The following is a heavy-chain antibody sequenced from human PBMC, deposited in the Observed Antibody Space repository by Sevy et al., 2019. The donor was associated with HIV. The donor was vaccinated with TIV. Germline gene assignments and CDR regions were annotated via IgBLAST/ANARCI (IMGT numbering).Heavy chain of an antibody. CDR1: RFTLSSYW. D-gene: IGHD3-22*01. J-gene: IGHJ6*02. CDR2: INQDGSEK. V-gene: IGHV3-7*01. Sequence: GGSLRLSCAASRFTLSSYWMSWVRQAPGKGLEWVANINQDGSEKYHLDSVKGRFTISRDNAKNSLYLQMNSLRAEDSSVYFCAGVSSFYYDRGYFYAMDVWGQGTKVTVSS. CDR3: AGVSSFYYDRGYFYAMDV.